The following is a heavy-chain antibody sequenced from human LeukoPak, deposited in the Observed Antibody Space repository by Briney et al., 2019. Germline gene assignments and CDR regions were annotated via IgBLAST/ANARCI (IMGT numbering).Heavy chain of an antibody. D-gene: IGHD4-11*01. CDR3: ARDPHYSNYQRADY. CDR1: GYTFTSYG. J-gene: IGHJ4*02. Sequence: GASVKVSCKASGYTFTSYGISWVRQAPGQGLEWMGWISAYNGNTDYAQKLQGRVTMTTDTSTSTAYMELRSLRSDDTAVYYYARDPHYSNYQRADYWGQGTLVTVSS. V-gene: IGHV1-18*01. CDR2: ISAYNGNT.